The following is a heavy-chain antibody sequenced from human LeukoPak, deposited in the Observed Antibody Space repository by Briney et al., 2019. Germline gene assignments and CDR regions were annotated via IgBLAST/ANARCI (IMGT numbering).Heavy chain of an antibody. D-gene: IGHD3-3*01. CDR3: ASLDFYDFWSGYLGYYYYYMDV. V-gene: IGHV3-7*01. Sequence: GGSLRLSCAASGFTFSSYWMSWVRQAPGKGLEWVANIKQDGSEKYYVDSVKGRFTISRDNAKNSLYLQMNSLRAEDTAVYYCASLDFYDFWSGYLGYYYYYMDVWGKGTTATVCS. CDR2: IKQDGSEK. J-gene: IGHJ6*03. CDR1: GFTFSSYW.